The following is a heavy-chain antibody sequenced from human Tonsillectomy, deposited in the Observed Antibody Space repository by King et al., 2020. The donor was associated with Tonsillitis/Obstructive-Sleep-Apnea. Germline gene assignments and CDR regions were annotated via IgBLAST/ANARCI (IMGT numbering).Heavy chain of an antibody. V-gene: IGHV1-18*01. CDR2: ISTYDFDT. D-gene: IGHD3-10*01. J-gene: IGHJ4*02. CDR1: GYTFTSYG. Sequence: QLVQSGAEVKKPGASVKVSCKASGYTFTSYGISWVRQAPGQGLEWMGWISTYDFDTNYAQKLQGRMTMTTDTSTVTVYMELRRLRSDDTAVYYCARDSGYGSGSYSADYWGQGTLVTVSS. CDR3: ARDSGYGSGSYSADY.